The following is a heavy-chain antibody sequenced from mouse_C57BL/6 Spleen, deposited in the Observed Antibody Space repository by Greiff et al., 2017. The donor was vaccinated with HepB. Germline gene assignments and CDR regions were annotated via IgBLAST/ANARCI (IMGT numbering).Heavy chain of an antibody. CDR1: GFTFSSYG. V-gene: IGHV5-6*01. Sequence: EVKLVESGGDLVKPGGSLKLSCAASGFTFSSYGMSWVRQTPDKRLEWVATISSGGSYTYYPDSVKGRFTISRDNAKNTLYLQMSSLKSKDTAMYYCAIRGSSGWFAYWGQGTLVTVSA. J-gene: IGHJ3*01. CDR2: ISSGGSYT. CDR3: AIRGSSGWFAY. D-gene: IGHD3-2*02.